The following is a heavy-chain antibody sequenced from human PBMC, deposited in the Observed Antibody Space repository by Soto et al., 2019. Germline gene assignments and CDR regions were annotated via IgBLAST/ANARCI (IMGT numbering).Heavy chain of an antibody. CDR1: GYSFTSYW. J-gene: IGHJ6*02. Sequence: GESLKISCKGSGYSFTSYWISWVRQMPGKGLEWMGRIDPSDSYTNYSPSFQGHVTISADKSISTAYLQWSSLKASDTAMYYCARQVGVAARTTDNYYYYGMDVWGQGTTVTVSS. D-gene: IGHD6-6*01. CDR2: IDPSDSYT. CDR3: ARQVGVAARTTDNYYYYGMDV. V-gene: IGHV5-10-1*01.